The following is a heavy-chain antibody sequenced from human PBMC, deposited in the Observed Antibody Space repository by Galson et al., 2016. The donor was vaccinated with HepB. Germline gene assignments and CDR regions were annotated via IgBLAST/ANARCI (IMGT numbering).Heavy chain of an antibody. Sequence: SLRLSCAASGFTFSSYSMNWVRQAPGKGPEWASYMSSSSNTIYDADSVKGRFTISRDNAKNSLYLQMNSLRDEVTAVYYCARVGPEDYDSSGLDYWGQGTLVTVSS. J-gene: IGHJ4*02. CDR3: ARVGPEDYDSSGLDY. CDR2: MSSSSNTI. D-gene: IGHD3-22*01. V-gene: IGHV3-48*02. CDR1: GFTFSSYS.